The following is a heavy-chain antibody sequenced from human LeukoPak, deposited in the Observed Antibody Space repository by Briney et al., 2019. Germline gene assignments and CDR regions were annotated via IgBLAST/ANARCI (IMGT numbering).Heavy chain of an antibody. V-gene: IGHV4-39*07. CDR1: GGSISSSSYY. D-gene: IGHD2-2*02. CDR3: ARRSGVPAAIRLAYFDY. J-gene: IGHJ4*02. CDR2: INHSGST. Sequence: SETLSLTCTVSGGSISSSSYYWGWIRQPPGKGLEWIGEINHSGSTNYNPSLKSRVTISVDTSKNQFSLKLSSVTAADTAVYYCARRSGVPAAIRLAYFDYWGQGTLVTVSP.